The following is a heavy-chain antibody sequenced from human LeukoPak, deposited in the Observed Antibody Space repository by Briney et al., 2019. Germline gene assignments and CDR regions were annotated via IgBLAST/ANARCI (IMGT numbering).Heavy chain of an antibody. Sequence: PSQTLSLTCTVSGGSISSGDYYWSWLRQPPGKGLEWIGYIYHSGSTYYNPSLKSRVTISVDRSKNQFSLKLSSVTAADTAVYYCARDRSAAPADYWGQGTLVTVSS. CDR2: IYHSGST. J-gene: IGHJ4*02. CDR3: ARDRSAAPADY. V-gene: IGHV4-30-2*01. CDR1: GGSISSGDYY. D-gene: IGHD6-13*01.